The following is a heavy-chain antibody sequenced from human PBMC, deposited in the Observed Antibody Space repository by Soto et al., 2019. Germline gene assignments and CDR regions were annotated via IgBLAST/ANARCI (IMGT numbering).Heavy chain of an antibody. Sequence: GGSLRLSCAASGFTVSSNYMSWVRQAPGKGLEWVSVIYSGGSTYYADSVKGRFTISRDNSKNTLYLQMNSLRAEDTAVYYCARDNYDILTGYTHRNYYMDVWGKGTTVTVSS. D-gene: IGHD3-9*01. J-gene: IGHJ6*03. CDR1: GFTVSSNY. CDR3: ARDNYDILTGYTHRNYYMDV. CDR2: IYSGGST. V-gene: IGHV3-66*01.